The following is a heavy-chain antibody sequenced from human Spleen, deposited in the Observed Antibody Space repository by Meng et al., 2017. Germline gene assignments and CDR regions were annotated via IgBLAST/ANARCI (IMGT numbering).Heavy chain of an antibody. V-gene: IGHV3-43D*04. Sequence: GESLKISCAASGFTFGAYAMTWVRQAPGKGLEWVALISWDGGSTYYADSVKGRFTISRDNSKNSLYLQMNSLRAEDTALYYCAKDIECGTSGYYCYGMDDWGQGTTVTVSS. J-gene: IGHJ6*02. D-gene: IGHD1-1*01. CDR3: AKDIECGTSGYYCYGMDD. CDR2: ISWDGGST. CDR1: GFTFGAYA.